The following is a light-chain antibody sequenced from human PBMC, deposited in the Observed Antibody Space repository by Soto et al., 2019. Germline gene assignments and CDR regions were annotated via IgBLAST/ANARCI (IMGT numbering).Light chain of an antibody. CDR2: GAS. J-gene: IGKJ4*01. CDR1: QSVSSSY. CDR3: QQYSVWPLT. V-gene: IGKV3-20*01. Sequence: EIVLTQSPGTLSLSPGERATLSCRASQSVSSSYLAWYQQKPGQAPRLLIYGASSRATGIPDRFSGSGSGTDFTLTISRLEPEDFAVYYCQQYSVWPLTFGGGTKVDIK.